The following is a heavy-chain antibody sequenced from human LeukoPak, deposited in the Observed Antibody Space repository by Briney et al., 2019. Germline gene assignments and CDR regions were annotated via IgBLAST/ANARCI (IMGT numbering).Heavy chain of an antibody. V-gene: IGHV5-51*01. CDR3: ARSKGDSSDHDY. J-gene: IGHJ4*02. D-gene: IGHD5-18*01. CDR1: GSRFTSYW. Sequence: GASLRISCQGSGSRFTSYWIGWVRQLPGKGLEWMGIIYPGDSDTRYSPSFQGQVTISADKSISTAYLQWSSLKASDTAMYYCARSKGDSSDHDYWGQGTLVTVSS. CDR2: IYPGDSDT.